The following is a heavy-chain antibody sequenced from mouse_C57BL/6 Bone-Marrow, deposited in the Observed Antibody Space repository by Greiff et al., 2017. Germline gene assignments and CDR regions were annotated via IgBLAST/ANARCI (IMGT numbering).Heavy chain of an antibody. J-gene: IGHJ3*01. Sequence: QVQLQQSGAELVRPGTSVKLSCKASGYTFTCYWMHWVKQRPGQGLEWIGVIDPSDSYTNYNQKFKGKATLTVDTSSSTAYMQLSSLTSEDSAVYYCARAGVYYGSSLAWFAYWGQGTLVTVSA. CDR1: GYTFTCYW. CDR2: IDPSDSYT. CDR3: ARAGVYYGSSLAWFAY. V-gene: IGHV1-59*01. D-gene: IGHD1-1*01.